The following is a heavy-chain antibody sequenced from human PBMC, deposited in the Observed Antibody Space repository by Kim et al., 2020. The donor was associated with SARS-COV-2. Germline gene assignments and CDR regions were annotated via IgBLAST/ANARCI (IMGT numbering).Heavy chain of an antibody. D-gene: IGHD3-10*01. J-gene: IGHJ6*02. V-gene: IGHV1-2*04. Sequence: ASVKVSCKASGYTFTGYYMHWVRQAPGQGLEWMGWINPNSGGTNYAQKFQGWVTMTRDTSISTAYMELSRLRSDDTAVYYCARRHGPFGYCMDVWGQGTTVTVSS. CDR2: INPNSGGT. CDR1: GYTFTGYY. CDR3: ARRHGPFGYCMDV.